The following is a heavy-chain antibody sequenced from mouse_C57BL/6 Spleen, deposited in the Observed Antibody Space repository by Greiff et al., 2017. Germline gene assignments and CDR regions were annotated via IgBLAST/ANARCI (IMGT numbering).Heavy chain of an antibody. CDR3: ARGGDYYGSSRYFDV. Sequence: QVQLQQSGAELVKPGASVKISCKASGYAFSSYWMNWVKQRPGKGLEWIGQIYPGDGDTNYNGKFKGKATLTADKSSSTAYMQLSSLTSEDSAVYSGARGGDYYGSSRYFDVWGTGTTVTVSS. D-gene: IGHD1-1*01. V-gene: IGHV1-80*01. J-gene: IGHJ1*03. CDR1: GYAFSSYW. CDR2: IYPGDGDT.